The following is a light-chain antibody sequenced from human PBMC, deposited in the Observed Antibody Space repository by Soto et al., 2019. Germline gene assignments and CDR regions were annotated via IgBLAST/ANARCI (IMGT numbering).Light chain of an antibody. V-gene: IGKV3-20*01. Sequence: EVVLTQSPGTLSLSPGERATLSCGSSQSVTTYLAWYQHKPGQAPRLLIYGASWRAAGIPDRFSGSGSGSDFTLTISRLEPEDFAVYYCHQYAGPPATFGQGTRLEIK. J-gene: IGKJ2*01. CDR3: HQYAGPPAT. CDR1: QSVTTY. CDR2: GAS.